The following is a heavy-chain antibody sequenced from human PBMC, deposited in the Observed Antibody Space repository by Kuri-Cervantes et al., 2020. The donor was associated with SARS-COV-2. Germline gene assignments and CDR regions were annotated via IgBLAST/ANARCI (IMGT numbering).Heavy chain of an antibody. D-gene: IGHD3-16*01. CDR3: ASFGGGGSDGGFDP. Sequence: SETLSLTCTVSGGSINSSSYYWGWIRQPPGKGLEWIGSIYYSGSTYYNPSLKSRVTISVDTSKNQFSLKLSSVTAADTAVYYCASFGGGGSDGGFDPWGQGTLVTVSS. J-gene: IGHJ5*02. V-gene: IGHV4-39*01. CDR2: IYYSGST. CDR1: GGSINSSSYY.